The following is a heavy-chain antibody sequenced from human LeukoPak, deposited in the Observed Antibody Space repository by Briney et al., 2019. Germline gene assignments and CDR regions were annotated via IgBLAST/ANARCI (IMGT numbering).Heavy chain of an antibody. CDR1: GFTFSSYE. Sequence: GGSLRLSCAASGFTFSSYEMNWVRQAPGKGLEWISHSNEGATIIYYGDSVKGRFTISRDNAKNSLYLQMNSLRAEDTAVYYCAREGAGTAMVSNWFDPWGQGTLVTVSS. J-gene: IGHJ5*02. V-gene: IGHV3-48*03. D-gene: IGHD5-18*01. CDR3: AREGAGTAMVSNWFDP. CDR2: SNEGATII.